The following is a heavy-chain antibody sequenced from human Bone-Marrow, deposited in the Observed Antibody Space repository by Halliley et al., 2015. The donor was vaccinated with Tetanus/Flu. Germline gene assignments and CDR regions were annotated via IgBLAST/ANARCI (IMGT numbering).Heavy chain of an antibody. CDR1: GFSLRSRGMC. J-gene: IGHJ4*02. CDR3: ARSTDWNHIGVLDF. CDR2: IDWEDDK. D-gene: IGHD1-1*01. Sequence: LVKPTQTLTLTCSFSGFSLRSRGMCVTWIRQPPGKALEWLALIDWEDDKRYSTSLKTRLAISKDTSKNQVVLTMTNMDPADTATYYCARSTDWNHIGVLDFWGQGSLVIVSS. V-gene: IGHV2-70*13.